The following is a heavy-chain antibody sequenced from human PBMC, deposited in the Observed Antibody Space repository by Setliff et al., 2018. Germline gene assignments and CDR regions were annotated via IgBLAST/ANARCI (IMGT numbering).Heavy chain of an antibody. CDR2: IHPSNSDT. CDR3: ARNRVALYDAFDI. D-gene: IGHD5-12*01. CDR1: GYSFTDYW. J-gene: IGHJ3*02. V-gene: IGHV5-51*01. Sequence: GESLKISCKGSGYSFTDYWIGWVRQMPGEGLEWMGIIHPSNSDTVYSPSCEGEVTIAADRSITTAYLQWSSLKASDTAIYYCARNRVALYDAFDIWGQGTMVTVSS.